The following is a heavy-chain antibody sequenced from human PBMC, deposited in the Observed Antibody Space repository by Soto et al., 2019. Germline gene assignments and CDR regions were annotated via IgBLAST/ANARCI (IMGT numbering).Heavy chain of an antibody. CDR2: INAGNSKT. D-gene: IGHD2-2*01. Sequence: ASVKVSCKTSGYTFSGHAIHWLRQAPGQRPEWLGWINAGNSKTYYSQKFEGTVTITADESTSTAYMELSSLRSDDTAVYYCAREGLVLVPTTVNSDYYYYAMDVWGQGTTVTVSS. CDR3: AREGLVLVPTTVNSDYYYYAMDV. J-gene: IGHJ6*02. V-gene: IGHV1-3*01. CDR1: GYTFSGHA.